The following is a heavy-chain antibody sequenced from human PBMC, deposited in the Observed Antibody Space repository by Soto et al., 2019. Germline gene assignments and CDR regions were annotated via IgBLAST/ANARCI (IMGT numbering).Heavy chain of an antibody. Sequence: PSETLSLTCAVYGGSFSGYYWSWIRQPPGKGLEWIGEINHSGSTNYNPSLKSRVTISVDTSKNQFSLKLSSVTAADTAVYYCARERGGFLWFGETWCDPWGPGTLVTVS. J-gene: IGHJ5*02. CDR1: GGSFSGYY. D-gene: IGHD3-10*01. CDR3: ARERGGFLWFGETWCDP. CDR2: INHSGST. V-gene: IGHV4-34*01.